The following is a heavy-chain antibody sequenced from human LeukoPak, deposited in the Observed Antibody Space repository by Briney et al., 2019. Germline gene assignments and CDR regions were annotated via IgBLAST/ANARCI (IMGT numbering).Heavy chain of an antibody. J-gene: IGHJ4*02. V-gene: IGHV4-61*01. D-gene: IGHD1-7*01. CDR1: GYSISSGYY. Sequence: SETLSLTCTVSGYSISSGYYWGWIRQPPGKGLEWIGYIYYSGSTNYNPSLKSRVTISVDTSKNQFSLKLSSVTAADTAVYYCARVDWNYVLDYWGQGTLVTVSS. CDR3: ARVDWNYVLDY. CDR2: IYYSGST.